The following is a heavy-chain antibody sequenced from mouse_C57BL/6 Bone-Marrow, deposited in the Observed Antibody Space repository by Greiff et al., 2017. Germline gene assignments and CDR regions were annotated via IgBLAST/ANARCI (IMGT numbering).Heavy chain of an antibody. D-gene: IGHD2-14*01. CDR3: AKPDYRNYWYFDV. J-gene: IGHJ1*03. CDR1: GYTFTSYW. V-gene: IGHV1-55*01. CDR2: IYPGSGST. Sequence: QVQLQQPGAELVKPGASVKMSCKASGYTFTSYWINWVKQRPGQGLEWIGDIYPGSGSTNYNEKFKSKATLSVDTSSSTAYMQLSSLTSEDSAVYACAKPDYRNYWYFDVWGTGTTVTVSS.